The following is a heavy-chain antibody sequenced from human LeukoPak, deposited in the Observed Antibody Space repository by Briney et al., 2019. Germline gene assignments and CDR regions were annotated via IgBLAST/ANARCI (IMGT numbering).Heavy chain of an antibody. J-gene: IGHJ4*02. V-gene: IGHV3-23*01. CDR2: ISGSGGST. D-gene: IGHD2-15*01. CDR1: GFTFSSYA. Sequence: GGSLRLSCAASGFTFSSYAMSWVRQAPGEGLEWVSAISGSGGSTYYADSVKGRFTISRDNSKNTLYLQMNSLRAEDTAVYYCAKTPYLYCSGGSCYADYWGQGTLVSVSS. CDR3: AKTPYLYCSGGSCYADY.